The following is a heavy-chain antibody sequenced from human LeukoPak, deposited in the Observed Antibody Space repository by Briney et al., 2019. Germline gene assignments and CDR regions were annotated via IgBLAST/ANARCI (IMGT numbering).Heavy chain of an antibody. Sequence: GESLKIPCKGSGYSFTSYWIGWVRQMPGKGVEWLGIINPGDSDTRYSPSFQGQVTISADKSNSTAYLQWSSLKASDTAMYYCARALPPYTSHWYTGVRGVDYFDYWGQGTLVTVSS. CDR1: GYSFTSYW. CDR2: INPGDSDT. J-gene: IGHJ4*02. V-gene: IGHV5-51*01. CDR3: ARALPPYTSHWYTGVRGVDYFDY. D-gene: IGHD3-10*01.